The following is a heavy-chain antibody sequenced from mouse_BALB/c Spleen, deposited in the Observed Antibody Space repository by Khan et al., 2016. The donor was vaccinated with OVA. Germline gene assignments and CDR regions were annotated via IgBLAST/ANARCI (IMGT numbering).Heavy chain of an antibody. D-gene: IGHD2-14*01. Sequence: QIQLVQSGPELKKPGETVKISCKASGYTFTDYSMHWVKQAPGKGLKWMGWINTETGEPTYADDFKGRFAFSLETSASTAYLQINNLKNEDTATYVCARDRYDCIDYWGQGTTLTVSS. J-gene: IGHJ2*01. CDR3: ARDRYDCIDY. V-gene: IGHV9-2-1*01. CDR1: GYTFTDYS. CDR2: INTETGEP.